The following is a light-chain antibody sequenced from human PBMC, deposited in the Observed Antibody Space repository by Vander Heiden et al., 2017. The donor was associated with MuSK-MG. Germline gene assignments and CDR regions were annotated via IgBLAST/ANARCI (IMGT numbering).Light chain of an antibody. Sequence: DIQLTPSPSSLSASVGDGVTITCWVGQGISSDLNWYRHKPVKVPKLLFDSESNLQFGVKDTFTGRGSGTDCTRTISCVQHEDGATYYCPGTFGGGTKVEIK. J-gene: IGKJ4*01. V-gene: IGKV1-27*01. CDR2: SES. CDR1: QGISSD. CDR3: PGT.